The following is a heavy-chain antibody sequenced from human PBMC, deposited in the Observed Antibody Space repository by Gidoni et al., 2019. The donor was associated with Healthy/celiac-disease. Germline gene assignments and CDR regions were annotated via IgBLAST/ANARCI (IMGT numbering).Heavy chain of an antibody. CDR1: GFTVDDYA. J-gene: IGHJ4*02. D-gene: IGHD3-10*02. Sequence: EVQLVESGGGLVQPGRSVRLSWAASGFTVDDYAIHWVLQAPGKDLGCVSGISCKSGSIGYADAVNGRFTISRDNSKNSLFLQMISLRAEDTALYYCAKDMFGSDLMGPGDYWGQGTLVTVSS. V-gene: IGHV3-9*01. CDR3: AKDMFGSDLMGPGDY. CDR2: ISCKSGSI.